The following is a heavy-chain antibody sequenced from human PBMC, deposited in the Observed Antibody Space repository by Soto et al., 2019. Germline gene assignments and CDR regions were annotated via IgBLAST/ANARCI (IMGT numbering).Heavy chain of an antibody. J-gene: IGHJ4*02. D-gene: IGHD5-18*01. CDR1: GFTFRSYA. Sequence: GGSLILSCAASGFTFRSYAMSWVRQAPGKGLEWVSAISGSGGSTYYADSVKGRFTISRDNSKNTLYLQMNSLRAEDTAVYYCAKGEGYSYGNVDYWGQGTLVTVSS. CDR3: AKGEGYSYGNVDY. V-gene: IGHV3-23*01. CDR2: ISGSGGST.